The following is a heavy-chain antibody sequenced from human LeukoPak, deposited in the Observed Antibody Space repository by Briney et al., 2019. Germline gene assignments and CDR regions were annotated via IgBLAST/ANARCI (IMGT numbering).Heavy chain of an antibody. CDR1: GFTFSSYA. CDR3: ARSQWLVSGYYWYFDL. V-gene: IGHV3-23*01. J-gene: IGHJ2*01. Sequence: GESLRLSCAASGFTFSSYAMTWVRQAPGKGLEWDSAIGGSGGSTYYADSVKGRFTISRDNSKNTLFLLMNSLSADDTAVYCCARSQWLVSGYYWYFDLWGRGTLVTVSS. D-gene: IGHD6-19*01. CDR2: IGGSGGST.